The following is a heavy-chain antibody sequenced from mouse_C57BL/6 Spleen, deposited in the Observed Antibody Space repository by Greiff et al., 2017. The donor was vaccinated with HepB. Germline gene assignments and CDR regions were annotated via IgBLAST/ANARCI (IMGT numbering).Heavy chain of an antibody. CDR3: ARPGSSWYFDV. V-gene: IGHV1-61*01. J-gene: IGHJ1*03. Sequence: QVHVKQPGAELVRPGSSVKLSCKASGYTFTSYWMDWVKQRPGQGLEWIGNIYPSDSETHYNQKFKDKATLTVDKSSSTAYMQLSSLTSEDSAVYYCARPGSSWYFDVWGTGTTVTVSS. D-gene: IGHD1-1*01. CDR2: IYPSDSET. CDR1: GYTFTSYW.